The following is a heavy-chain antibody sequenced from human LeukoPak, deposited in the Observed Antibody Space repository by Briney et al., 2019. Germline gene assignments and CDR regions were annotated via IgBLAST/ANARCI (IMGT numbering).Heavy chain of an antibody. CDR2: IYPGDSDT. Sequence: GESLKIFWNGSGYTFTTYWIGWVRQIPGRGLEWMGIIYPGDSDTRYSPSFQGQVTISADKFIKTAYLQWSSLKASDTAIYYCARRGAMSTLPYYFVYSGQGTLVTVSS. J-gene: IGHJ4*02. V-gene: IGHV5-51*01. CDR3: ARRGAMSTLPYYFVY. D-gene: IGHD3-16*01. CDR1: GYTFTTYW.